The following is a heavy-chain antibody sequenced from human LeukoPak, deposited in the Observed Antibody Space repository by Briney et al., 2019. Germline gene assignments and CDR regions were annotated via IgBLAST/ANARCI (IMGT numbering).Heavy chain of an antibody. CDR2: IIPIFGTA. CDR1: GGTFSSYA. CDR3: ARGYYDSSGYYFGNYYYYMDV. D-gene: IGHD3-22*01. Sequence: ASVKVSCKASGGTFSSYAISWVRQAPGQGLEWMGGIIPIFGTANYAQKFQGRVTITADKSTSTAYMELSSPRSEDTAVYYCARGYYDSSGYYFGNYYYYMDVWGKGTTVTVSS. J-gene: IGHJ6*03. V-gene: IGHV1-69*06.